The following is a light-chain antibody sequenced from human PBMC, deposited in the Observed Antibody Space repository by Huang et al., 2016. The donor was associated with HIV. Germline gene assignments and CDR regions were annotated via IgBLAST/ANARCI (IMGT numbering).Light chain of an antibody. CDR1: ESVNRY. J-gene: IGKJ4*01. Sequence: EIVLTQSPATLFLSPGERATLSCRASESVNRYLACYQQKPGQRTRLLIYDASSRAPRIPARFSGTGSGTDFTLTITGLEPEDDASYYCQQRSYWPPTLTFGGGTKVEIK. CDR3: QQRSYWPPTLT. V-gene: IGKV3-11*01. CDR2: DAS.